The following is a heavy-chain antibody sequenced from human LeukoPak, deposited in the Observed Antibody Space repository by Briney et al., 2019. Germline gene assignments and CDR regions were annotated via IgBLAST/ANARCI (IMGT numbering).Heavy chain of an antibody. J-gene: IGHJ5*02. CDR1: GGSISSYY. CDR3: ARQSSGRYPDRWSWFDP. D-gene: IGHD6-19*01. V-gene: IGHV4-4*09. Sequence: SETLSLTCTVSGGSISSYYWSWIRQPPGKGLEWIGYIYTSGSTNYNPSLKSRVTISVDTSKNQFSLMLSSVTAADTAVYYCARQSSGRYPDRWSWFDPWGQGTLVTVSS. CDR2: IYTSGST.